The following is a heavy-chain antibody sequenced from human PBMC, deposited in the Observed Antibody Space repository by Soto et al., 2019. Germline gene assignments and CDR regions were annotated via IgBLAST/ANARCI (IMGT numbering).Heavy chain of an antibody. V-gene: IGHV3-23*01. CDR2: ISGSGGST. D-gene: IGHD2-8*01. J-gene: IGHJ6*02. Sequence: GGSLRLSCAASGFTFSSYAMSWVRQAPGKGLEWVSAISGSGGSTYYADSVKGRFTISRDNSKNTLYLQMNSLRAEDTAVYYCAKGPMVYDYYYYGMDVWGQGTTVTVSS. CDR3: AKGPMVYDYYYYGMDV. CDR1: GFTFSSYA.